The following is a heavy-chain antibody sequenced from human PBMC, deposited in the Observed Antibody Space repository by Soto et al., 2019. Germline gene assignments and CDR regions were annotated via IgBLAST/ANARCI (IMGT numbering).Heavy chain of an antibody. Sequence: PGGSLRLSCAASRFSFSSYWMHWVRQAPGKGLVWVSRIERDGSNTDYADSVKGRFTISRDNTKNTLYLQMNSLRAEDTAVYYCARSYYYYDLDVWGQGTTVTVS. V-gene: IGHV3-74*01. J-gene: IGHJ6*02. CDR3: ARSYYYYDLDV. CDR1: RFSFSSYW. CDR2: IERDGSNT.